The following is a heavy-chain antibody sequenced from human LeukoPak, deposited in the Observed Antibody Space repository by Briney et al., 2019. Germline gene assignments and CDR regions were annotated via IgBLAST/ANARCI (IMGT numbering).Heavy chain of an antibody. J-gene: IGHJ3*02. CDR2: INPNSGGT. D-gene: IGHD3-9*01. CDR1: GYTFTGYY. V-gene: IGHV1-2*02. CDR3: GRRHTISDAFDI. Sequence: ASVKVSCKASGYTFTGYYMHWVRQAPGQVLEWMGWINPNSGGTNYAQKFQGRVTMTRDTSISTAYMELSRLRSDDTVVFSSGRRHTISDAFDIWGQGTMVTVSS.